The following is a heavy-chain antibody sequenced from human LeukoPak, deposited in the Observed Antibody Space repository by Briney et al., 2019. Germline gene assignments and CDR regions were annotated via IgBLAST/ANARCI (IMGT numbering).Heavy chain of an antibody. CDR2: INPNSGGT. J-gene: IGHJ5*02. CDR3: ARERVNCSGGSCYHNWFDP. D-gene: IGHD2-15*01. V-gene: IGHV1-2*06. CDR1: GYTFTGYY. Sequence: ASVKVSCKASGYTFTGYYMHWVRQAPGQGLGWMGRINPNSGGTNYAQKFQGRVTMTRDTSISTAYMELSRLRSDDTAVYYCARERVNCSGGSCYHNWFDPWGREPWSPSPQ.